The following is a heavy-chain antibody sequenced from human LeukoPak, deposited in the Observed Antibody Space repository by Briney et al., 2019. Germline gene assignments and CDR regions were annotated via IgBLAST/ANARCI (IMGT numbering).Heavy chain of an antibody. D-gene: IGHD2-15*01. CDR3: AVNLRYCSGGSCYSGYYYFDY. CDR1: GYSFTSYW. Sequence: PGESLQISCKGSGYSFTSYWIGWVRQLPGKGLEWMGVIYPGDSDTRYSPSFQGQVTISADKSISTAYLQWSSLKASDTAMYYCAVNLRYCSGGSCYSGYYYFDYWGQGTLVTVSS. CDR2: IYPGDSDT. V-gene: IGHV5-51*01. J-gene: IGHJ4*02.